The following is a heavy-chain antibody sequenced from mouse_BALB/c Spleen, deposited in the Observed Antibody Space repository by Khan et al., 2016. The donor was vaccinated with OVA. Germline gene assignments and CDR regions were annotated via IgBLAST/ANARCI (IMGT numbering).Heavy chain of an antibody. CDR1: GYTFTSFY. CDR3: TRGGYGSPFAY. D-gene: IGHD1-1*01. V-gene: IGHV1S81*02. J-gene: IGHJ3*01. CDR2: INPNNGGT. Sequence: QVQLQQSGAELVKPGASVKLSCKASGYTFTSFYMYWVKQRPGQGLEWIGEINPNNGGTNVNEKFKSKATLTVDKSSSTAYMDISSLTSEDSAVYYGTRGGYGSPFAYWGQGTLVTVSA.